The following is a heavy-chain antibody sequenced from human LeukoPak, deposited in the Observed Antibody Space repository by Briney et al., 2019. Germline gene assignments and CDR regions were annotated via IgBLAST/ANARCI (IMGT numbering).Heavy chain of an antibody. CDR1: GDSVSSNSAA. V-gene: IGHV6-1*01. Sequence: SQTLSLTCAISGDSVSSNSAAWHWIRQSPSRGLEWLGRTYYRSKWYNDYAVSVKSRITINPDTSKNQFSLQLNSVTPEDTAVYYCARDFTVTRRQPNWFDPWGQGTLVTVSS. D-gene: IGHD4-17*01. CDR3: ARDFTVTRRQPNWFDP. J-gene: IGHJ5*02. CDR2: TYYRSKWYN.